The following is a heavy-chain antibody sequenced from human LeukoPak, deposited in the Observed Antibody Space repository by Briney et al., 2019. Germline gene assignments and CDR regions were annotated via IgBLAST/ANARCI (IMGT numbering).Heavy chain of an antibody. CDR2: IVVGSGNT. J-gene: IGHJ6*02. V-gene: IGHV1-58*01. CDR1: GFTFTSSA. CDR3: AASHINYDFWSGYRNPYYYGMDV. Sequence: SVKVSCKASGFTFTSSAVQWVRQARGQRLEWIGWIVVGSGNTNYAQKFQERVTITRDMSTSTAYMELSSLRSEDTAVYYCAASHINYDFWSGYRNPYYYGMDVWGQGTTATVSS. D-gene: IGHD3-3*01.